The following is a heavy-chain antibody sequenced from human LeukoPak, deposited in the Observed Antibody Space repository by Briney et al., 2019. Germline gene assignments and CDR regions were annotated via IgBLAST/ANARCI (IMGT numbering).Heavy chain of an antibody. J-gene: IGHJ4*02. Sequence: GGSLRLSCAASGFTFSSYAMNWVRQAPGKGLEWVSGISGSGTNTYYADSVKGRFTISRDNSKNTLYLQMNSLRAEDTAVYYCARDSGWFGELPLWGQGTLVTVSS. D-gene: IGHD3-10*01. CDR2: ISGSGTNT. CDR1: GFTFSSYA. V-gene: IGHV3-23*01. CDR3: ARDSGWFGELPL.